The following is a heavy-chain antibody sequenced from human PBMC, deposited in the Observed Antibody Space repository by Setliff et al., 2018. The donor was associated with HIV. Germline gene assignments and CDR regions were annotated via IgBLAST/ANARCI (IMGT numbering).Heavy chain of an antibody. J-gene: IGHJ4*02. CDR2: VSPSGITM. CDR1: GLIFSNYA. CDR3: ARVRNPTVHTMYFDS. V-gene: IGHV3-23*01. D-gene: IGHD4-4*01. Sequence: PGGSLRLSCAASGLIFSNYALTWVRQAPGKGLEWVSTVSPSGITMYYADSVRGRFTISRDNAQSSLYLQINSLRAEDTAFYYCARVRNPTVHTMYFDSWGQGTLVTVSS.